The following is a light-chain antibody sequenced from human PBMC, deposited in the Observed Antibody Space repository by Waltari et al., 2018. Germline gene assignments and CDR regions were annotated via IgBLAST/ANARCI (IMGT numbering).Light chain of an antibody. Sequence: DIQMTQSPSSLSASVGDRVTITCQASQDISNSLNWYQQKPGKAPKLLIYDASKLEPGVPSRFSGSGSGTDFTFTISSLQPEDIATYYCQQYDNLLEWTFGQGTKVEIK. V-gene: IGKV1-33*01. CDR3: QQYDNLLEWT. CDR1: QDISNS. CDR2: DAS. J-gene: IGKJ1*01.